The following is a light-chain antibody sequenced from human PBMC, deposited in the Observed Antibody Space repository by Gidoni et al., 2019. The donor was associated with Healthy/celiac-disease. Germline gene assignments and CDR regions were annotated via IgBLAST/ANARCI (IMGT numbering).Light chain of an antibody. CDR2: GAS. CDR1: QSVSSN. Sequence: DIVMTQSPATLSVSPGERANLSCRASQSVSSNVAWSQQKPGQAPRLLIYGASTRATGIPARFSGSGSGTEFTLTISSLQSEDFAVYYCQQYNNWPLYTFGQXTKLEIK. CDR3: QQYNNWPLYT. J-gene: IGKJ2*01. V-gene: IGKV3-15*01.